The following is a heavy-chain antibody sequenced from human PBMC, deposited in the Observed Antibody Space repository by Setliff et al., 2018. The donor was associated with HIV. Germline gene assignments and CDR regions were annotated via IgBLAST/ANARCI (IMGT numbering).Heavy chain of an antibody. J-gene: IGHJ1*01. Sequence: SVKVSCKASGGNFKNYILAWVRQAPGQGLEWMGGIIPISGTANYAQKFQGRVTITADESTNTAFMELASLRSEDTAVYYCARSPLVESNVFPGTRQYFQHWGQGTLVTVSS. D-gene: IGHD1-26*01. CDR2: IIPISGTA. V-gene: IGHV1-69*13. CDR1: GGNFKNYI. CDR3: ARSPLVESNVFPGTRQYFQH.